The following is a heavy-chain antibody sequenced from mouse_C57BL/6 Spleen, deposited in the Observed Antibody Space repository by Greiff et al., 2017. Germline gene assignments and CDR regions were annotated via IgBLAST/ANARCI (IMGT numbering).Heavy chain of an antibody. Sequence: EVQLMESGGGLVKPGGSLKLSCAASGFTFSDYGMHWVRQAPGKGLEWVAYISSGSSTIYYADTVKGRFTISRDNAKNTLFLQMTSLRSEDTAMYYCARGGLLHYAMDYWGQGTSVTVSS. V-gene: IGHV5-17*01. CDR2: ISSGSSTI. CDR3: ARGGLLHYAMDY. D-gene: IGHD2-3*01. J-gene: IGHJ4*01. CDR1: GFTFSDYG.